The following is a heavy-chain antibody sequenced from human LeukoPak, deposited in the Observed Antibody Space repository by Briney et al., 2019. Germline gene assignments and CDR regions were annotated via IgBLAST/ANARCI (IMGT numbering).Heavy chain of an antibody. CDR2: ISGSGGST. V-gene: IGHV3-23*01. CDR1: GFIFGNAW. CDR3: AKGRRIAVARGPPDY. Sequence: GGSLRLSCAASGFIFGNAWVSWVRQAPGKGLEWVSAISGSGGSTYYADSVKGRFTISRDNSKNTLYLQMNSLRAEDTAVYYCAKGRRIAVARGPPDYWGQGTLVTVSS. J-gene: IGHJ4*02. D-gene: IGHD6-19*01.